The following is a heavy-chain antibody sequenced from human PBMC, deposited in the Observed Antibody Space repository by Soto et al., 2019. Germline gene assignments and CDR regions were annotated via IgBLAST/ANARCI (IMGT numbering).Heavy chain of an antibody. J-gene: IGHJ4*02. CDR2: IYYSGST. V-gene: IGHV4-59*08. CDR1: GGSISSYY. CDR3: ARRYGDCFDY. D-gene: IGHD4-17*01. Sequence: SETLSLTGTVSGGSISSYYWSWIRQPPGKGLEWIGYIYYSGSTNYNPPLKSRVTISVDTSKNQFSLKLSSVTAADTAVYYCARRYGDCFDYWGQGTLVT.